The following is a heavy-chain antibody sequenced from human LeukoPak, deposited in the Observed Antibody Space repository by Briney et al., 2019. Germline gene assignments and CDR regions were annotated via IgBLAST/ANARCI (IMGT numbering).Heavy chain of an antibody. CDR1: GGAFSSYA. D-gene: IGHD7-27*01. V-gene: IGHV1-69*13. Sequence: SVKVSCKASGGAFSSYAISWVRQAPGQGLEWMGGIIPIFGTANYAQKFQGRVTITADESTSTAYMELSSLRSEDTAVYYCARDRNWGPYYYYYMDVWGKGTTVTVSS. CDR3: ARDRNWGPYYYYYMDV. CDR2: IIPIFGTA. J-gene: IGHJ6*03.